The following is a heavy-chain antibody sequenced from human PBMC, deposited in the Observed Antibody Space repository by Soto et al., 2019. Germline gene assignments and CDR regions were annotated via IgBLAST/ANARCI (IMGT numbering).Heavy chain of an antibody. D-gene: IGHD3-3*01. CDR1: GFTFSDYY. Sequence: GGSLILSCAASGFTFSDYYMSWIRQAPGKGLEWVSYISSSSSYTNYADSVKGRFTISRDNAKNSLYLQMNSLRAEDTAVYYCARFSPNDITIFGVVISYYFDYWGQGTLVTVSS. V-gene: IGHV3-11*06. J-gene: IGHJ4*02. CDR2: ISSSSSYT. CDR3: ARFSPNDITIFGVVISYYFDY.